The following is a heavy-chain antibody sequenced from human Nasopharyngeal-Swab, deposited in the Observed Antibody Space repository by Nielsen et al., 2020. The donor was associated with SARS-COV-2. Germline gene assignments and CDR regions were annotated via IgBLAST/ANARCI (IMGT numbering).Heavy chain of an antibody. CDR1: GGSISSYY. D-gene: IGHD6-19*01. CDR2: IYYSGST. J-gene: IGHJ3*02. V-gene: IGHV4-59*13. CDR3: ARDGGQWAFDI. Sequence: SETLSLTCTFSGGSISSYYWSWIRQPPGKGLEWIGYIYYSGSTNYNPSLKSRVTISVDTSKNQFSLKLSSVTAADTAVYYCARDGGQWAFDIWGQGTMVTVSS.